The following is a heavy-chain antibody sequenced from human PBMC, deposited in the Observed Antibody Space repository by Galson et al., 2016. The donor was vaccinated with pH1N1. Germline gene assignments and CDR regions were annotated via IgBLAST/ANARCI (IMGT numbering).Heavy chain of an antibody. CDR3: AKGGSSSWYVYHYYMDV. CDR2: IYSGGSST. J-gene: IGHJ6*03. Sequence: SLRLPCAASGFTFRSYAMSWVRQAPGKGLEWVSVIYSGGSSTYYADSVKGRFTMSRDNSKNTLYLQMNSLRAEDTAVYYCAKGGSSSWYVYHYYMDVWGKGTTVTVSS. D-gene: IGHD6-13*01. V-gene: IGHV3-23*03. CDR1: GFTFRSYA.